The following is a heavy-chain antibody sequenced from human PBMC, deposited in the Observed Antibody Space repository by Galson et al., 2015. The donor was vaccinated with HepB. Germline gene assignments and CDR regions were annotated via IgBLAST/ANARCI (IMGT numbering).Heavy chain of an antibody. Sequence: SLRLSCAASGFIFSDYYMSWIRQALGKGLEWISYISGSTIYTNYAGSVKGRFTISRDNAKNSLYQHLNSVTAEDTAVYYCARVADADYGDHTHFDYWGQGTLVTVSS. CDR2: ISGSTIYT. D-gene: IGHD4-17*01. V-gene: IGHV3-11*06. CDR3: ARVADADYGDHTHFDY. J-gene: IGHJ4*02. CDR1: GFIFSDYY.